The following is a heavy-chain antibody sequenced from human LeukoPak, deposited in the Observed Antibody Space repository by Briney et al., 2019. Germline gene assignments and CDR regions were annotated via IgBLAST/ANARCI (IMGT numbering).Heavy chain of an antibody. CDR3: ARSYPDYDFWSGYYLGY. D-gene: IGHD3-3*01. Sequence: NPSGTLSLTCAVSGGSISSGSYYWSWIRQPAGKGLEWIGRIYTSGRTNYNPSLKSRVTISVDTSKNQFSLKLSSVTAADTAVYYCARSYPDYDFWSGYYLGYWGQGTLVTVSS. CDR1: GGSISSGSYY. J-gene: IGHJ4*02. CDR2: IYTSGRT. V-gene: IGHV4-61*02.